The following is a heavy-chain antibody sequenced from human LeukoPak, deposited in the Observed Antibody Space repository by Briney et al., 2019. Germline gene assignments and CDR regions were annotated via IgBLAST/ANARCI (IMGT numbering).Heavy chain of an antibody. V-gene: IGHV3-21*01. CDR2: ISGDSSYI. Sequence: GRSLRLSCAASGFTFSSHSINWVRQAPGKGLEWVSSISGDSSYIYYADSVRGRFTISRDNAKNSMYLQMTSLRAEDTAMYYCARGPGIAVAPLQHWGQGTLVTVSS. CDR3: ARGPGIAVAPLQH. J-gene: IGHJ1*01. D-gene: IGHD6-19*01. CDR1: GFTFSSHS.